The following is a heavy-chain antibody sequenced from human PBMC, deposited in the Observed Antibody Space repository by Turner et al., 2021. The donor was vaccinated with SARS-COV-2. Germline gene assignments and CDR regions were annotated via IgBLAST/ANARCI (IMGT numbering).Heavy chain of an antibody. CDR2: ISGSADST. J-gene: IGHJ4*02. D-gene: IGHD3-16*02. Sequence: EVQLVESGGGLVQPGGSLRLSCAASGFTFNLFAMGWVRQAPGKGLEVFAGISGSADSTYHADSVRGRFTISRDNSKNTLYLQMNSLRAEDTALYYCASYVWGSYRYIDHWGQGTLVTVSS. CDR3: ASYVWGSYRYIDH. V-gene: IGHV3-23*04. CDR1: GFTFNLFA.